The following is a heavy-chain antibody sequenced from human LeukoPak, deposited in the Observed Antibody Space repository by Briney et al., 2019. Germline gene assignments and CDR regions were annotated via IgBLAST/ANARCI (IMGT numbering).Heavy chain of an antibody. CDR3: AKEGDYYGSGSINYYFDY. J-gene: IGHJ4*02. CDR1: RFTFSSYA. V-gene: IGHV3-23*01. Sequence: GGSLRLSCAASRFTFSSYAMSWVRQAPGKGLEWVSAITGSGAFTDYADSVKGRFTISRDNSKNTLYLQMNSLRAEDTAVYYCAKEGDYYGSGSINYYFDYWGQGTLVTVSS. CDR2: ITGSGAFT. D-gene: IGHD3-10*01.